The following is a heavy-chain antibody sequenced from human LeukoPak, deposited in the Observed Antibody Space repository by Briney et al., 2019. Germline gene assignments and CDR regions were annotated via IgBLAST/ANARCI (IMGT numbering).Heavy chain of an antibody. J-gene: IGHJ4*02. Sequence: SETLSLTCAVYGGSFSGYYWSWIRQPPGKGLEWIGEINHSGSTNYNPSHKSRVTISVDTSKNPFSLKLSSATAADTAVYYCARDAFYCSSTSCYGTRLYYCDYWGRGTLVTVSS. D-gene: IGHD2-2*01. CDR2: INHSGST. CDR1: GGSFSGYY. V-gene: IGHV4-34*01. CDR3: ARDAFYCSSTSCYGTRLYYCDY.